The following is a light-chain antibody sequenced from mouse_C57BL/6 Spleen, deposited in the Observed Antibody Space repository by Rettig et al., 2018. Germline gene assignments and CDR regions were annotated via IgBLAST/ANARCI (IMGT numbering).Light chain of an antibody. J-gene: IGKJ5*01. CDR2: RAN. CDR3: LQYDEFPLT. Sequence: DIKMTQSPSSMYASLGERVTITCKASQDINSYLSWFQQKPGKSPKTLIYRANRLVDGVPSRFSGSGSGQDYSLTISSLEYEDMGIYYCLQYDEFPLTFGAGTKLE. CDR1: QDINSY. V-gene: IGKV14-111*01.